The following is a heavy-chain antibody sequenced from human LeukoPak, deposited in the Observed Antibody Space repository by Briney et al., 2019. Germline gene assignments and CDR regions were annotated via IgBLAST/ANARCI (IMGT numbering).Heavy chain of an antibody. J-gene: IGHJ4*02. D-gene: IGHD3-22*01. CDR2: INSDVTNT. CDR3: AMGYYDSSGYSHFDY. V-gene: IGHV3-74*01. CDR1: GFTFSSYW. Sequence: PGGSLRLSCAASGFTFSSYWMHWVRQAPGKGLVWVSRINSDVTNTNYADSVKGRFTISRDNAKNTLYLQMKSLRVEDTAVYYCAMGYYDSSGYSHFDYWGQGTLVSVSS.